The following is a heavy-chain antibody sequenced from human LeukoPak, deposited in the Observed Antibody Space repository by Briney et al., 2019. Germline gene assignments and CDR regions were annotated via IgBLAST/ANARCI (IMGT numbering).Heavy chain of an antibody. J-gene: IGHJ6*03. CDR2: INHSGST. Sequence: PSETLSLTCAVYGGSFSGYYWSWIRQPPGKGLEWIGEINHSGSTNYNPSLKSRVTISVDTSKNQFSLKLSSVTAADTAVYYCARVSLPYNDYYYYYMDVWGKGTTVTVSS. CDR1: GGSFSGYY. D-gene: IGHD5-24*01. CDR3: ARVSLPYNDYYYYYMDV. V-gene: IGHV4-34*01.